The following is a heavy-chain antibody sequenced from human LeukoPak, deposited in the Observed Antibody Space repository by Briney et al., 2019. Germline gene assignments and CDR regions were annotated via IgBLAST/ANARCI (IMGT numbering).Heavy chain of an antibody. J-gene: IGHJ5*02. Sequence: PGGSLRLSCAASGFTFTTYAMSWVRQAPGKGLEWVSSVSKSDGTTYYADSVKGRLTISRDNSKNTLHLQMNSPRAEDTAVYYCAREDQNCTNGVCYSYNWFDPWGQGTLVTVSS. D-gene: IGHD2-8*01. V-gene: IGHV3-23*01. CDR1: GFTFTTYA. CDR2: VSKSDGTT. CDR3: AREDQNCTNGVCYSYNWFDP.